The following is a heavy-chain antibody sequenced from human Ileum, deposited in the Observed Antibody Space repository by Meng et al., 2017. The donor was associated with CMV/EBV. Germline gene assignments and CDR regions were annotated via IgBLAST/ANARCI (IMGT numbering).Heavy chain of an antibody. J-gene: IGHJ4*02. CDR1: GFTFSSYG. V-gene: IGHV3-33*06. CDR3: AKDKADVEATMDY. CDR2: IWYDGSNK. D-gene: IGHD5-12*01. Sequence: GESLKISCAASGFTFSSYGIHWVRQAPGKGVEWVAVIWYDGSNKYYADSVKGRFTISRDNSKNTLYLQMNSLRAEDTAVYYCAKDKADVEATMDYWGQGTLVTISS.